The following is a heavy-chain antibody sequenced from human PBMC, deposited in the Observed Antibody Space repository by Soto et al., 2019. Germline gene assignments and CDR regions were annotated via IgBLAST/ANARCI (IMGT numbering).Heavy chain of an antibody. CDR1: GFTFSSYG. V-gene: IGHV3-7*01. D-gene: IGHD3-16*01. J-gene: IGHJ4*02. CDR3: ARVEEGAAPGFDY. CDR2: IKQDGSEK. Sequence: VGSLRLSCAASGFTFSSYGMSWVRQAPGKGLEWVANIKQDGSEKYYVDSVKGRFTISRDNAKNSLYLQMNSLRAEDTAVYYCARVEEGAAPGFDYWGQGTLVTVSS.